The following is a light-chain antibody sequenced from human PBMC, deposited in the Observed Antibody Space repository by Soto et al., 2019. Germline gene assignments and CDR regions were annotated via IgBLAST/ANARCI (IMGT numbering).Light chain of an antibody. V-gene: IGLV2-14*03. CDR3: SSYTSSSTLV. J-gene: IGLJ2*01. Sequence: QSALTQPASVSGSPGQSITISCTGTSSDVGNYDYVSWYQQYPGKAPKLMIYAVGRRPSGVSNRFSGSKSGNTASLTISGLQAEDEADYYCSSYTSSSTLVFGGGTKLTVL. CDR2: AVG. CDR1: SSDVGNYDY.